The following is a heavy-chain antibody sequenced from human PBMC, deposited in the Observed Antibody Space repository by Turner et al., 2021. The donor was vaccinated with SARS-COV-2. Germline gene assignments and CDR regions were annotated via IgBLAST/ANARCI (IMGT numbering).Heavy chain of an antibody. CDR1: GGSFSGYY. J-gene: IGHJ6*04. CDR2: IIHSGGT. V-gene: IGHV4-34*12. Sequence: QVQLQQWGAGLLKPSATLSLTCAVFGGSFSGYYWSWIRQPPGKGLEWIGEIIHSGGTNYIPSLKSRVTISVDTSKNQFSLKLSSVTAADTAVYYWARAVWVRGVRMDVWGKGTTVTVSS. D-gene: IGHD3-10*01. CDR3: ARAVWVRGVRMDV.